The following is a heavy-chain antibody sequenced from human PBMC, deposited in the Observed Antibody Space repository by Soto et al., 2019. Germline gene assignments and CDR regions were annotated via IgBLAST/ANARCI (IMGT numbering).Heavy chain of an antibody. D-gene: IGHD6-19*01. CDR2: ISTDGSVT. J-gene: IGHJ4*02. Sequence: EVQLVESGGGLVQPGGSLRLSCAASGLTFSSYWMHWVRQAPGKGLVWVSRISTDGSVTTYADSVKGRFTISRDNGKNTLYPQMNSLRTEDTAVYYCARAPYSSGWWGFDYWGQGNLVTVSS. CDR1: GLTFSSYW. CDR3: ARAPYSSGWWGFDY. V-gene: IGHV3-74*01.